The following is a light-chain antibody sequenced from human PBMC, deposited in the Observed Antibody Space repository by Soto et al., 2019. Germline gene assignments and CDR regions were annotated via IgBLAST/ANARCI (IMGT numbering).Light chain of an antibody. CDR2: LNSDGSH. Sequence: QPVLTQSPSASASLGASVKLTCTLSSGHNSYAIAWHQQQPEKGPRYLMKLNSDGSHSKGDGIPDRFSGSSSGDERYLTISSLQSEDEADYYCQTWGTGIQVFGGGTKLTVL. CDR3: QTWGTGIQV. V-gene: IGLV4-69*01. J-gene: IGLJ2*01. CDR1: SGHNSYA.